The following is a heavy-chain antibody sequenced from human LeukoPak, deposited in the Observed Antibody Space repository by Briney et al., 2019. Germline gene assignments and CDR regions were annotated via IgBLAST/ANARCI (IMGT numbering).Heavy chain of an antibody. J-gene: IGHJ5*02. D-gene: IGHD3-10*01. V-gene: IGHV1-2*02. CDR2: INPNSGGT. Sequence: EASVKVSCKASGYTFSGCYIFWVRRAPGQGLEWMGWINPNSGGTNYAPEFQGRLTMTRDTSITTAYMELSTLRSDDTAVYYCALIGDHAWFDPWGQGTLVTVSS. CDR3: ALIGDHAWFDP. CDR1: GYTFSGCY.